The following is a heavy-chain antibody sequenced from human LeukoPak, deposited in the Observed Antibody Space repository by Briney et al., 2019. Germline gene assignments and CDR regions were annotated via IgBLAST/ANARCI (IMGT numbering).Heavy chain of an antibody. D-gene: IGHD5-12*01. CDR2: VSTSGNTK. V-gene: IGHV3-11*04. J-gene: IGHJ4*02. CDR1: GFTLSDYY. Sequence: GGSLRLSCAASGFTLSDYYMSWIRQAPGKGLEWVSYVSTSGNTKYYADSVKGRFAISRDNAKNSVYLQMNSLRGEDTAVYYCARGNSAYDYWGQGTLVTVSS. CDR3: ARGNSAYDY.